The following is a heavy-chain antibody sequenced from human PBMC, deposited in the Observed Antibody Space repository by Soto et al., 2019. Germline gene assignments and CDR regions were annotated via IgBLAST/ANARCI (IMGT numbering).Heavy chain of an antibody. J-gene: IGHJ4*02. Sequence: ASVKVSCKASGYTFTDSHIHWVRQAPGQGLEWMGWINPDTGDRNYAQRFQGRLTLTRDTSITTAYMALTRLTSDDTAVYFCARAYDSVCDSWGQGTPVTVSS. D-gene: IGHD3-3*01. CDR3: ARAYDSVCDS. V-gene: IGHV1-2*02. CDR2: INPDTGDR. CDR1: GYTFTDSH.